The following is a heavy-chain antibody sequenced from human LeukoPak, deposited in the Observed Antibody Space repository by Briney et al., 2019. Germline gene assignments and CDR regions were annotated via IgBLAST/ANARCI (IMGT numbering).Heavy chain of an antibody. J-gene: IGHJ6*02. V-gene: IGHV1-18*04. CDR2: ISAYNGNK. D-gene: IGHD6-13*01. CDR1: GYTFTSYY. Sequence: WASVKVSCKASGYTFTSYYMNWVRQAPGQGLEWMGWISAYNGNKSYAQKRQGRVTMTTDTSTSTAYMELRSLRSDDTAVYYCARDKDSSSWYNPLLSYYYGMDVWGQGTTVTVSS. CDR3: ARDKDSSSWYNPLLSYYYGMDV.